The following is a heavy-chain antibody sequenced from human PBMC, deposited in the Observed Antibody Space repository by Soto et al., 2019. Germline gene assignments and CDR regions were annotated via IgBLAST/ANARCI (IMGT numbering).Heavy chain of an antibody. CDR1: GGTVSSYT. J-gene: IGHJ3*02. CDR3: ANEGYSSGALAI. CDR2: IISILGIA. Sequence: QVQLVQSGAEVKKPGSSVKVSCTASGGTVSSYTISWVRQAPGQGLEWMGRIISILGIANYAQQFQGRVTIIADKSTSTAYMELSSLRSEDTAVYYCANEGYSSGALAIWGQGTMVTVSS. D-gene: IGHD3-22*01. V-gene: IGHV1-69*02.